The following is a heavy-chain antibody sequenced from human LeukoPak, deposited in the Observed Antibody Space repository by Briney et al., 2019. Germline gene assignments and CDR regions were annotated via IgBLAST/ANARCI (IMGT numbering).Heavy chain of an antibody. CDR1: GGSIRSGDYF. CDR2: IYDRGST. V-gene: IGHV4-30-4*01. J-gene: IGHJ3*02. Sequence: PSQTLSLTCTVSGGSIRSGDYFWSWIRQPPGKGLEWIGYIYDRGSTFYNPSLKSRVSISLDMPKGQFSLKLSSVTAADTAVYYCARELYYFESGGPPWGDAFDIWGQGATVIVSS. D-gene: IGHD3-22*01. CDR3: ARELYYFESGGPPWGDAFDI.